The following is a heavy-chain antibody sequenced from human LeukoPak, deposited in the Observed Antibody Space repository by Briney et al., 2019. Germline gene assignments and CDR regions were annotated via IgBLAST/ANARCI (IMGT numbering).Heavy chain of an antibody. V-gene: IGHV3-23*01. CDR2: ISGSGGST. Sequence: PGGSLRLSCAASGFTFSSYAMSWVRQAPGKGLEWVSAISGSGGSTYYADSAKGRFTISRDNSKNTLYLQMNSLRAEDTAVYYCAKDRVGARYYFDYWGQGTLVTVSS. J-gene: IGHJ4*02. D-gene: IGHD1-26*01. CDR1: GFTFSSYA. CDR3: AKDRVGARYYFDY.